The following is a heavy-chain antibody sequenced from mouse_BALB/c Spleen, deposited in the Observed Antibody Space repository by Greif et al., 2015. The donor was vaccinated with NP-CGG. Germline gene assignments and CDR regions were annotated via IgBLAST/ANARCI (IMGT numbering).Heavy chain of an antibody. CDR3: ARDRDGWFDY. Sequence: EVMLVESGGGLVQPGGSLRLSCATSGFTFTDYYMSWVRQPPGKALEWLDFIRNKANGYTTEYSASVKGRFIISRDNSQSILYLQMNTLRAEDSATYYCARDRDGWFDYWGQGTTLTVSS. V-gene: IGHV7-3*02. CDR1: GFTFTDYY. CDR2: IRNKANGYTT. D-gene: IGHD2-3*01. J-gene: IGHJ2*01.